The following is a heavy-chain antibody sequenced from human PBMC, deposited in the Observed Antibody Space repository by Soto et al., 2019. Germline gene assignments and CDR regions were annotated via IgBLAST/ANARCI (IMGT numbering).Heavy chain of an antibody. J-gene: IGHJ1*01. Sequence: QVQLQESGPGLVKPSETLSLTCTVSGGSIGSYYWSWIRQPPGEGLEWIGYIYYTGTTNYNPSLKSRFIISLATSRTRFSLKLSSVTAADTAVYYCAGWSPAAPLVDFQHWGQGTLVTVSS. CDR2: IYYTGTT. CDR1: GGSIGSYY. CDR3: AGWSPAAPLVDFQH. D-gene: IGHD2-2*01. V-gene: IGHV4-59*01.